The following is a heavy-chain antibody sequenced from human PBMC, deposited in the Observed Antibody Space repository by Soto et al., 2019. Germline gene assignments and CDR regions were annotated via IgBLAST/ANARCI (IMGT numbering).Heavy chain of an antibody. J-gene: IGHJ4*02. CDR2: INRNSGGT. CDR1: GYTFTGYG. CDR3: ARDGLPINYYVGSGYYSDFDY. Sequence: ASGKVSCKASGYTFTGYGMHWVRQAPGQGLEWMGWINRNSGGTNYAQKFKGRVTMTRDKSVSTAYMEMSRLRSDDTAVYYCARDGLPINYYVGSGYYSDFDYWGQGTLVTVSS. V-gene: IGHV1-2*02. D-gene: IGHD3-22*01.